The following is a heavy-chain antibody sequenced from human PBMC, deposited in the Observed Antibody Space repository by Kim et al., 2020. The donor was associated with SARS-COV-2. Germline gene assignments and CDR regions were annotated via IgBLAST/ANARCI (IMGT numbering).Heavy chain of an antibody. CDR2: SSAYHGKT. J-gene: IGHJ6*01. Sequence: ASVKVSCKASGDTFTKYTFSWVRQAPGQGLEWMGWSSAYHGKTNYAQSFQGRVTMSTDTSTSTAYMELRGLTPDDTAVYYCVSEYCSGGRCYSHYYYGMD. CDR1: GDTFTKYT. V-gene: IGHV1-18*01. CDR3: VSEYCSGGRCYSHYYYGMD. D-gene: IGHD2-15*01.